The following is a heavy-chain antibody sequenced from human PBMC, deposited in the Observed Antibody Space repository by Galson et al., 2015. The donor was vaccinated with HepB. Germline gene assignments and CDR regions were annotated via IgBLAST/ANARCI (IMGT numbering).Heavy chain of an antibody. CDR1: GFTFSSYA. J-gene: IGHJ6*02. CDR3: AKRVLDSSGWYYYGMDI. Sequence: SLRLSCAASGFTFSSYAMSWVRQAPGKGLEWVSAISGSGGSTYYADSVKGRFTISRDNSKNTLYLQMNSLRAEDTAVYYCAKRVLDSSGWYYYGMDIWGQGTTVTVSS. D-gene: IGHD6-19*01. CDR2: ISGSGGST. V-gene: IGHV3-23*01.